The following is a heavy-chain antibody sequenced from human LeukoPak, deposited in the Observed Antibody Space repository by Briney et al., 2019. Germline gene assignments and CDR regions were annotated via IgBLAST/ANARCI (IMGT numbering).Heavy chain of an antibody. J-gene: IGHJ6*03. CDR3: ARGHSSSWTGDYYYYMDV. D-gene: IGHD6-13*01. V-gene: IGHV3-23*01. CDR2: ISGSAGAT. Sequence: GGSLRLSCAASGFTFSSYTMSWVRQAPGKGLEWVSAISGSAGATYYADSVKGRFTISRDNSKNTLYLQMNSLRAEDTAVYYCARGHSSSWTGDYYYYMDVWGKGTTVTVSS. CDR1: GFTFSSYT.